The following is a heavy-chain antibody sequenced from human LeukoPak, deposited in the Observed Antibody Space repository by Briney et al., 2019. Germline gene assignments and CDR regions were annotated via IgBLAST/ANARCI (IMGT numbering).Heavy chain of an antibody. J-gene: IGHJ6*02. V-gene: IGHV1-69*02. CDR1: GGTFSSYT. D-gene: IGHD6-13*01. Sequence: SVKVSCKASGGTFSSYTISWVRQAPGQGLEWMGRIIPILGIANYAQKSQGRVTITADKSTSTAYMELSSLRSEDTAVYYCARGARAAAANYGMDVWGQGTTVTVSS. CDR2: IIPILGIA. CDR3: ARGARAAAANYGMDV.